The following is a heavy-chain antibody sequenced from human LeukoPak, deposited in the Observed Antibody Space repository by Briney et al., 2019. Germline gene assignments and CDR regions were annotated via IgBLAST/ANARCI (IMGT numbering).Heavy chain of an antibody. J-gene: IGHJ3*02. Sequence: GGSLRLSCAASGFTFSSYSMNWVRQAPGKGLEWVSSISSSSSYIYYADSVKGRFTISRDNAKNSLYLQMNSLRAEDTAVYYCARCPAVDDAFDIWGQGTMVTVSS. CDR2: ISSSSSYI. CDR1: GFTFSSYS. CDR3: ARCPAVDDAFDI. D-gene: IGHD6-19*01. V-gene: IGHV3-21*01.